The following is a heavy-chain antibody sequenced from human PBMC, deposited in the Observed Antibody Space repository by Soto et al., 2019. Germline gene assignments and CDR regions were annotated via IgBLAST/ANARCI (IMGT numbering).Heavy chain of an antibody. CDR1: GGSISSGDYY. D-gene: IGHD3-10*01. CDR2: IYYSGST. CDR3: ARWWFGEFFDY. J-gene: IGHJ4*02. V-gene: IGHV4-30-4*01. Sequence: QVQLQESGPGLVKPSQTLSLTCTVSGGSISSGDYYWSWIRQPPGKGLEWIGYIYYSGSTYYNPSLKGRVTISVDTSTNQFSLKLGSVTAADTAVYYCARWWFGEFFDYWGQGTLVTVSS.